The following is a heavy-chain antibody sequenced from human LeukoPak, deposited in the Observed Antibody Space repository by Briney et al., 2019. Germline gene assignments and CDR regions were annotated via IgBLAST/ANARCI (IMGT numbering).Heavy chain of an antibody. CDR3: AKNAYAFDY. V-gene: IGHV3-30*04. Sequence: GRSLRLSCAASGFTFSSYAMHWVRQAPGKGLEWVAFIRFDGSEKYYTDSVKGRFTISRDKSKNTLYLQMNSLRAEDTAVYYCAKNAYAFDYWGQGTLVTVSS. D-gene: IGHD2-2*01. J-gene: IGHJ4*02. CDR1: GFTFSSYA. CDR2: IRFDGSEK.